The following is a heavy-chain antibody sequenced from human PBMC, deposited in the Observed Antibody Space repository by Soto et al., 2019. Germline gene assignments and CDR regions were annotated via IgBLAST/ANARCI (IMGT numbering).Heavy chain of an antibody. CDR1: GDSFSAYY. CDR2: INPNGGAT. J-gene: IGHJ6*03. D-gene: IGHD5-12*01. Sequence: QVQLVQSGAAVKKPGASVKVSCKTSGDSFSAYYLHWVRQAPGQGLEWLGWINPNGGATKYAQKFRGRVAMTQDTSIRTDDRELTSLRSDDTAIYYCARESGGATATLDYYYFYMDVWGKGTTVTVSS. V-gene: IGHV1-2*02. CDR3: ARESGGATATLDYYYFYMDV.